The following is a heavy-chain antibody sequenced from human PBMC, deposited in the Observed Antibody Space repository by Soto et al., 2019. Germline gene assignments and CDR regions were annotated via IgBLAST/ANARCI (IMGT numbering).Heavy chain of an antibody. D-gene: IGHD3-22*01. V-gene: IGHV3-33*01. J-gene: IGHJ4*02. CDR2: IWYDGSNK. CDR1: GFTFSSYG. CDR3: ARDQDYYDSSGSTDFDY. Sequence: GGSLRLSCAASGFTFSSYGMHWVRQAPGKGLEWVAVIWYDGSNKYYADSVKGRFTISRDNSKNTLYLQMNSLRAEDTAVYYCARDQDYYDSSGSTDFDYWGQGTLVTVS.